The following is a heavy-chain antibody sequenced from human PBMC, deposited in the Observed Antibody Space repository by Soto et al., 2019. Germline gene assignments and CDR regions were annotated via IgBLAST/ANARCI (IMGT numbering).Heavy chain of an antibody. Sequence: SXKVSFKASGYTXNGYYMHLVRQAPGQGLEWMGWINPNSGGTNYAQKFQGRVTMTRDTSISTAYMELSRLRSDDTAVYYCARDGSRMPGYWGQGTLVTVSS. CDR3: ARDGSRMPGY. CDR1: GYTXNGYY. V-gene: IGHV1-2*02. J-gene: IGHJ4*02. D-gene: IGHD2-2*01. CDR2: INPNSGGT.